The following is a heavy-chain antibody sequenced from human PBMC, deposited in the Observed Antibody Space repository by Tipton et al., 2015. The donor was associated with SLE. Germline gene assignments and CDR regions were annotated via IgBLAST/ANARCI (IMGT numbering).Heavy chain of an antibody. CDR3: ARHGQTIFGVDPSYYHMDV. CDR2: ISAYNGNT. Sequence: QLVQSGAEVKKPGASVKVSCKASGYTFTSYGISWVRQAPGQGLEWMGWISAYNGNTNYAQKLQGRVTMTTDTSTSTAYMELRSLRSDDTAVYYCARHGQTIFGVDPSYYHMDVWGKGTTVTVSS. V-gene: IGHV1-18*01. CDR1: GYTFTSYG. J-gene: IGHJ6*03. D-gene: IGHD3-3*01.